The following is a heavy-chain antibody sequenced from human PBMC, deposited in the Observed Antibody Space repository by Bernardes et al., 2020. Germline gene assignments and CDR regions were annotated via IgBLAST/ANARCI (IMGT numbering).Heavy chain of an antibody. CDR1: GYSFTNYG. CDR3: ARDLQGGGH. V-gene: IGHV7-4-1*02. CDR2: INPKTGNP. Sequence: ASVKVSCKASGYSFTNYGINWVRQAPGQGLEWMGWINPKTGNPTYAQGFTGRFVFSLDTSATTAYLQINSLKAEDIGVYYCARDLQGGGHWGQGTLVTVSS. J-gene: IGHJ4*02. D-gene: IGHD3-16*01.